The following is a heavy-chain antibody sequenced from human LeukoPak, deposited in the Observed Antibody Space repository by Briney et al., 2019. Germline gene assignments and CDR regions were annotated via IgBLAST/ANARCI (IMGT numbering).Heavy chain of an antibody. Sequence: PGGSLRLSCAASGFTFSSYSMNWVRQAPGKGLEWVSSISSSSSYIYYADSVKGRFTISRDNAKNSLYLQTNSLRAEDTAVYYCASGDSSGLYYYYGMDVWGQGTTVTVSS. CDR3: ASGDSSGLYYYYGMDV. CDR2: ISSSSSYI. D-gene: IGHD3-22*01. J-gene: IGHJ6*02. V-gene: IGHV3-21*01. CDR1: GFTFSSYS.